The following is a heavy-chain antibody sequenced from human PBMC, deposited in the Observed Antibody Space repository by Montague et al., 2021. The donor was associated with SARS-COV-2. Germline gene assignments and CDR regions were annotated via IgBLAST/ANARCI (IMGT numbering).Heavy chain of an antibody. V-gene: IGHV4-39*07. CDR2: IYTSGST. D-gene: IGHD2-21*02. J-gene: IGHJ4*02. CDR3: ARESDAVDY. Sequence: SETLSLTCTVSGGSISSSTYYWGWIRQPPGKGLEWIGRIYTSGSTNYNPSLKSRVTMSVDTSKNQFSLKLSSVTAADTAVYYCARESDAVDYWGQGTLVTVSS. CDR1: GGSISSSTYY.